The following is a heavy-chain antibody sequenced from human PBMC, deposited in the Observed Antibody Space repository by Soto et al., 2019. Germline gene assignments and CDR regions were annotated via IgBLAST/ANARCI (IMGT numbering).Heavy chain of an antibody. D-gene: IGHD5-12*01. CDR2: IKSKTDGGTT. J-gene: IGHJ6*02. Sequence: PGGSLRLSGAGSGFTFSNAWISWVRQAPWKGLEWVGRIKSKTDGGTTDYAAPVKGRFTISRDDSKNTLYLKMKSLKTEDTAVYYCTRFGPHYSGYDPAAYYYYGMDVWGQGTKVIVSS. V-gene: IGHV3-15*01. CDR3: TRFGPHYSGYDPAAYYYYGMDV. CDR1: GFTFSNAW.